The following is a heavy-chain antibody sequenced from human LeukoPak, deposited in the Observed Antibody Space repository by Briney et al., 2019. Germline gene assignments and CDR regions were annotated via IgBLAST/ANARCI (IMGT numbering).Heavy chain of an antibody. CDR2: ISYDGSNK. V-gene: IGHV3-30*18. D-gene: IGHD6-19*01. CDR3: AKDGVEQWLAYYFDY. CDR1: GFTFSSYG. J-gene: IGHJ4*02. Sequence: GRSLRLSCAASGFTFSSYGMHWVRQAPGKGLEWVAVISYDGSNKYYADSVKGRFTISRDNSKNTLYLQMNSLRAEDTALYYCAKDGVEQWLAYYFDYWGQGALVTVSS.